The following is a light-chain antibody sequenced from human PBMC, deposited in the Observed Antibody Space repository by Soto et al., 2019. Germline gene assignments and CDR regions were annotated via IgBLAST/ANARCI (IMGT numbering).Light chain of an antibody. CDR2: KAS. V-gene: IGKV1-5*03. Sequence: DIQLTQSPSTLSASVGDRVTITCRASQSISSWLAWYQQRQGKAPKLLIYKASSLESGVTSRFSGSGSGTECTLTISRLPPDDFATYYCQQYNSYSRTFGGGTKVEIK. CDR3: QQYNSYSRT. CDR1: QSISSW. J-gene: IGKJ4*01.